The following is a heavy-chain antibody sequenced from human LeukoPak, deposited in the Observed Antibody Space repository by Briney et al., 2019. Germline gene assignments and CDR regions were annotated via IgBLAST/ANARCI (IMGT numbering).Heavy chain of an antibody. J-gene: IGHJ4*02. CDR3: ARTYYYGSGIALPFDY. CDR1: GGSISSYY. Sequence: PSETLSLTCTVSGGSISSYYSSWIRQPPGKGLEWIGYIYYSGSTNYNPSLKSRVTISVDTSKNQFSLKLSPVTAADTAVYYCARTYYYGSGIALPFDYWGQGTLVTVSS. D-gene: IGHD3-10*01. V-gene: IGHV4-59*01. CDR2: IYYSGST.